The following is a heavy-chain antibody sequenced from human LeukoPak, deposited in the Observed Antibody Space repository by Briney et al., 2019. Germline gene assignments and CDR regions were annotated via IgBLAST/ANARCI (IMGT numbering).Heavy chain of an antibody. J-gene: IGHJ4*02. Sequence: GASVKVSCKASGYTFTGYYMHWVRQAPGQGLEWMGWINPNSGGTNYAQKFQGRVTMTRDTSISTAYMELSRLKSDDTAVYYCVRAGNGDDYHLDYWGQGTLVTVSS. V-gene: IGHV1-2*02. CDR1: GYTFTGYY. CDR2: INPNSGGT. CDR3: VRAGNGDDYHLDY. D-gene: IGHD4-17*01.